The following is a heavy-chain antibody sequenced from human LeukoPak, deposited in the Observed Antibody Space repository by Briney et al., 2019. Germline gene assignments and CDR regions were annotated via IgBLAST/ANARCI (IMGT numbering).Heavy chain of an antibody. Sequence: PGGSLRLSCSVSGFTFSAYAMHWVRQAPGRGLQYVSSISSNGAKTYYADSVKGRFTISRDNSKNTLYLQMNSLRAEDTAIYYCARDWYYDILTGYDYWGQGTLVTVSS. CDR2: ISSNGAKT. CDR3: ARDWYYDILTGYDY. D-gene: IGHD3-9*01. J-gene: IGHJ4*02. V-gene: IGHV3-64*04. CDR1: GFTFSAYA.